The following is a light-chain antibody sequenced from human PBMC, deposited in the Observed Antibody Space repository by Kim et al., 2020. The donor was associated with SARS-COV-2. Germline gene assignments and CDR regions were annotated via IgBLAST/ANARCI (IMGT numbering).Light chain of an antibody. CDR1: RGHSSYA. J-gene: IGLJ2*01. CDR3: QTWGTGSVV. CDR2: RNSDGSH. V-gene: IGLV4-69*01. Sequence: ATGTLTCSRSRGHSSYANAWHQQQPEKGPRDLRKRNSDGSHSKGDVSPERFSGSSSRAERYLTSSSLQSEDEADYYCQTWGTGSVVFGGGTQLTVL.